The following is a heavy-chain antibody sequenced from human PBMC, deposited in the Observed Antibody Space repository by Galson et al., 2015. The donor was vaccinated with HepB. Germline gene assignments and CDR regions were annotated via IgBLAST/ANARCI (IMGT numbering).Heavy chain of an antibody. J-gene: IGHJ6*03. D-gene: IGHD6-13*01. Sequence: SLRLSCAASGFTFSSYAMHWVRQAPGKGLEWVAVISYDGGNKYYADSVKGRFTISRDNSKNTLYLQMNSLRAEDTAVYYCARDRGSSWYGYYYYYMDVWGKGTTVTVSS. CDR3: ARDRGSSWYGYYYYYMDV. V-gene: IGHV3-30-3*01. CDR1: GFTFSSYA. CDR2: ISYDGGNK.